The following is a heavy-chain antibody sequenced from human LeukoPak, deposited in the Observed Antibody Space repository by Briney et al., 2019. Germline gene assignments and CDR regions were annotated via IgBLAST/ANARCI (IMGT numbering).Heavy chain of an antibody. CDR3: ARGRGRRGFYYYDSSGYYYFDY. J-gene: IGHJ4*02. D-gene: IGHD3-22*01. CDR1: GGSISSGSYY. Sequence: SQTLSLTCTVSGGSISSGSYYWSWIRQPAGTGLEWIGRIYTSGSTNYNPSLKSRVTISVDTSKNQFSLKLSSVTAADTAVYYCARGRGRRGFYYYDSSGYYYFDYWGQGTLVTVSS. V-gene: IGHV4-61*02. CDR2: IYTSGST.